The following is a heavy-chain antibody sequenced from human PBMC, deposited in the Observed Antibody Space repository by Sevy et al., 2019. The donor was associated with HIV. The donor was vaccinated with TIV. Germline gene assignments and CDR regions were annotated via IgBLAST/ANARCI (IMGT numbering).Heavy chain of an antibody. CDR1: GGSISVYH. D-gene: IGHD5-12*01. V-gene: IGHV4-59*01. CDR3: ARAPPVRSGDDSLNWFDP. J-gene: IGHJ5*02. CDR2: IHYTGTT. Sequence: SETLSLTCTVSGGSISVYHWSWIRQPPGKGLEYIGYIHYTGTTNYNPSLKGRVTISVDTSKNQFSLKLSSVTAADTALYYCARAPPVRSGDDSLNWFDPWGQGTLVTVSS.